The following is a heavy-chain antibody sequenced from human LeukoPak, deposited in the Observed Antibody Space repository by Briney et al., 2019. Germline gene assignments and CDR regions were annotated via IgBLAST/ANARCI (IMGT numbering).Heavy chain of an antibody. CDR3: ARGRPAFLYGSGSYPWYMDV. V-gene: IGHV1-8*03. D-gene: IGHD3-10*01. CDR1: GYTFTSYD. J-gene: IGHJ6*03. Sequence: ASVKVSCKASGYTFTSYDINWVRQATGQGLEWMGWMNPNSGNTGYAQKFQGRVTITRNTSISTAYMELSSLRSEDTAVYYCARGRPAFLYGSGSYPWYMDVWGKGTTVTVSS. CDR2: MNPNSGNT.